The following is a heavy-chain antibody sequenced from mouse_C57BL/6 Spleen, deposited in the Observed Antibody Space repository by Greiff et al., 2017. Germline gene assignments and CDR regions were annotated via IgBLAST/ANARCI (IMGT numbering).Heavy chain of an antibody. CDR2: INPNNGGT. Sequence: EVQRVESGPELVKPGASVKIPCKASGYTFTDYNMDWVKQSHGKSLEWIGDINPNNGGTIYNQKFKGKATLTVDKSSSTAYMELRSLTSEDTAVYYCARRGGYDGYSYWYFDVWGTGTTVTVSS. J-gene: IGHJ1*03. CDR1: GYTFTDYN. V-gene: IGHV1-18*01. D-gene: IGHD2-3*01. CDR3: ARRGGYDGYSYWYFDV.